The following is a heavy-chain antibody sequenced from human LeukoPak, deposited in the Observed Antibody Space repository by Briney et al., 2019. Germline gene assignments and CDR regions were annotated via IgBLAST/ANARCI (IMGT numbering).Heavy chain of an antibody. J-gene: IGHJ5*02. V-gene: IGHV1-2*02. Sequence: ASVKVSCKSSGYSFTDYYIHWVRQAPGQGLEWMGWINTKSGRTSSARKFQGRLTMTRDPSITTVYMDMAWLTSDDTAIYFCARADFIDAGPYLIGPWGQGTLVTVSS. CDR2: INTKSGRT. D-gene: IGHD3-3*01. CDR3: ARADFIDAGPYLIGP. CDR1: GYSFTDYY.